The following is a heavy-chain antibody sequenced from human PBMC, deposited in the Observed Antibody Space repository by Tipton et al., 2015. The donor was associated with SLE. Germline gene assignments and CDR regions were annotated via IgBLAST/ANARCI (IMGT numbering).Heavy chain of an antibody. Sequence: QSGAEVKKPGASVKVSCKASGYTFTSYGISWVRQAPGQGLEWMGWISAYNGNTNYAQKLQGRVTMTTDTSTSTAYMELRSLRSEDTAVYYCALRQLGIASAGWEGAFDIWGQGTMVTVSS. CDR3: ALRQLGIASAGWEGAFDI. J-gene: IGHJ3*02. CDR1: GYTFTSYG. D-gene: IGHD6-13*01. V-gene: IGHV1-18*01. CDR2: ISAYNGNT.